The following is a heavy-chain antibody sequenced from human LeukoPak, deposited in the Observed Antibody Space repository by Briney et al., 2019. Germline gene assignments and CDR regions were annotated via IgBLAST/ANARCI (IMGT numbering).Heavy chain of an antibody. CDR3: ATDTFSSGWYAFDY. J-gene: IGHJ4*02. CDR2: FDPEDGET. Sequence: ASVKVSCKVSGYTLTELSMHWVRQAPGKGLEWLGGFDPEDGETIYAQKFQGRVTMTEDTSTDTAHMELSSLRSEDTAVYYCATDTFSSGWYAFDYWGQGTLVTVSS. CDR1: GYTLTELS. V-gene: IGHV1-24*01. D-gene: IGHD6-19*01.